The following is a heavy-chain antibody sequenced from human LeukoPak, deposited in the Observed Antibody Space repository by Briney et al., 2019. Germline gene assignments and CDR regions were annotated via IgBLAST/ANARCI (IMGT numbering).Heavy chain of an antibody. CDR2: IYSDNT. CDR1: GFTVSSNS. CDR3: ATYLQSGPIDS. J-gene: IGHJ4*02. V-gene: IGHV3-53*01. Sequence: GGSLRLSCTVSGFTVSSNSMSWVRQAPGKGLEWVSFIYSDNTHYSDSVKGRFTISRDNSKNTLYLQMNSLRAEDTAVYYCATYLQSGPIDSWGQGTLVTVSS. D-gene: IGHD2/OR15-2a*01.